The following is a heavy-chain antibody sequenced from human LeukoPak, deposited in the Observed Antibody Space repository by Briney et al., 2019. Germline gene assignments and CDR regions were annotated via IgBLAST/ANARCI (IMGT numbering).Heavy chain of an antibody. CDR3: AGAYYYDSSGHYYMDV. V-gene: IGHV4-34*01. CDR1: GVSFRGYY. CDR2: INHSGST. J-gene: IGHJ6*03. D-gene: IGHD3-22*01. Sequence: SETLSLTCAVYGVSFRGYYWSWLRQPPGKGLEWIGEINHSGSTNYNPSLKSRVTISVDTSKNQFSLKLSSVTAADTAVYYCAGAYYYDSSGHYYMDVWGKGTTVTVSS.